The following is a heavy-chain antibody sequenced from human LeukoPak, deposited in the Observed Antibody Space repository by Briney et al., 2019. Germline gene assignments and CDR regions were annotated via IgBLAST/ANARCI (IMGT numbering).Heavy chain of an antibody. D-gene: IGHD4-17*01. Sequence: GGSLRLSCAASGFTFDDYAMHWVRQAPGKGLEWVLDISLNGGSIAYADSVKGRFAISRANAKISLFLQMNSLRTEDTALYYCAKDRGPYGDRFGYFDYWGQGTLITVSS. CDR2: ISLNGGSI. CDR3: AKDRGPYGDRFGYFDY. J-gene: IGHJ4*02. V-gene: IGHV3-9*01. CDR1: GFTFDDYA.